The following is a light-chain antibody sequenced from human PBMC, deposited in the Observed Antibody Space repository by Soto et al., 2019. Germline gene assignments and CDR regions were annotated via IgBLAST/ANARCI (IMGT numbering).Light chain of an antibody. J-gene: IGKJ3*01. CDR1: QSLSSY. CDR2: DAS. Sequence: EIVLTQSPATLSLSPGERATLSCRASQSLSSYLAWYQQKPGQAPRLLIYDASNRATGIPARFSGSGSGTDFTLTISSLEPEDFAVYYCQQRSNWPLFGPGTKVDIK. V-gene: IGKV3-11*01. CDR3: QQRSNWPL.